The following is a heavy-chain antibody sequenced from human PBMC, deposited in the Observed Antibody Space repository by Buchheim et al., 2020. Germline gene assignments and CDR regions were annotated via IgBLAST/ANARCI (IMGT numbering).Heavy chain of an antibody. CDR1: GGSIISTTHY. J-gene: IGHJ4*02. D-gene: IGHD2-8*02. V-gene: IGHV4-61*02. Sequence: QVQLQESGPGLVKPSETLSLTCTVSGGSIISTTHYWSWIRQPAGKGLEWIGRIQTSGNTNYNPSLESRVTISVDTSKNQFSLKLSSVTAADTAVYYCVRLCTGAHCYPGGFDYWGQGTL. CDR3: VRLCTGAHCYPGGFDY. CDR2: IQTSGNT.